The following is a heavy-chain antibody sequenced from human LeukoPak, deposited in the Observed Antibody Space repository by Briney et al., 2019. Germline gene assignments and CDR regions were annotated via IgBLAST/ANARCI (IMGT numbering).Heavy chain of an antibody. V-gene: IGHV1-46*01. J-gene: IGHJ4*02. D-gene: IGHD2-2*01. Sequence: ASVKVSCTASGYTFTIYYMHWVRQAPGQGLEWMGIINPSGGSTSYAQKFQGRVTMTRDTSTSTVYMELSSLRSEDTAVYFCAGICSSSGCHLDYWGQGTLVTVSS. CDR2: INPSGGST. CDR3: AGICSSSGCHLDY. CDR1: GYTFTIYY.